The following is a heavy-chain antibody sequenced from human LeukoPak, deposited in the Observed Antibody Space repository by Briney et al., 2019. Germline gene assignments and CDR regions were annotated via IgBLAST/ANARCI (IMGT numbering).Heavy chain of an antibody. J-gene: IGHJ3*02. V-gene: IGHV1-24*01. CDR1: GYTLTELS. CDR2: FDPEDGET. D-gene: IGHD3-9*01. CDR3: ATWGLRYFDSNAFDI. Sequence: GASVKVSCKVSGYTLTELSMHWVRQAPGKGLEWMGGFDPEDGETIYAQKFQGRVTMTEDTSTDTAYMELSSLRSEDTAVYYCATWGLRYFDSNAFDIWGQGTMVTVSS.